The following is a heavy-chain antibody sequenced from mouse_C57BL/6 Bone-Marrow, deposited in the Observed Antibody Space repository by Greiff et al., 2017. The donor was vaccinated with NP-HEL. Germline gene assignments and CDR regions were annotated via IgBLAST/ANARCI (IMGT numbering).Heavy chain of an antibody. CDR2: IYPGGGYT. CDR1: GYTFTNYW. Sequence: VQLQESGAELVRPGTSVKMSCKASGYTFTNYWIGWAKQRPGHGLEWIGDIYPGGGYTNYNEKFKGKATLTADKSSSTGYMEFSSLTSEDSAIYYCARCYYGSSYVYYAMDYWGQGTSVTVSS. D-gene: IGHD1-1*01. CDR3: ARCYYGSSYVYYAMDY. J-gene: IGHJ4*01. V-gene: IGHV1-63*01.